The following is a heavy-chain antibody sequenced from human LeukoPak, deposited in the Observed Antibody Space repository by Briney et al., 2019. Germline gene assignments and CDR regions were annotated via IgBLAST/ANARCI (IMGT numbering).Heavy chain of an antibody. V-gene: IGHV3-NL1*01. CDR3: ARGFSEDYGDYFDY. Sequence: QTGGSLRLSCAASGFSFSNSGMHWVRQAPGKGLEWVSVIYNDGHGGNTYYADSVKGRFTISRDNSKNTLYLQMNSLRADDTAVYYCARGFSEDYGDYFDYWGQGTLVTVSS. CDR2: IYNDGHGGNT. J-gene: IGHJ4*02. D-gene: IGHD4-17*01. CDR1: GFSFSNSG.